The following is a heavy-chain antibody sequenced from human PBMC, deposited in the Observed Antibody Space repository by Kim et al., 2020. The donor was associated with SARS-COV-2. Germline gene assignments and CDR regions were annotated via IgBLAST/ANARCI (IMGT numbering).Heavy chain of an antibody. CDR1: GGSLRSENDNY. J-gene: IGHJ4*02. D-gene: IGHD3-10*02. CDR2: VYYSGST. V-gene: IGHV4-39*07. CDR3: VMFAGH. Sequence: SETLSLTCTVSGGSLRSENDNYWGWIRQPPGKGLEWIGSVYYSGSTYYSPSLKSRVTISADKSKSQVSLTMTSVTAADTAVYYCVMFAGHWGQGTPVIVS.